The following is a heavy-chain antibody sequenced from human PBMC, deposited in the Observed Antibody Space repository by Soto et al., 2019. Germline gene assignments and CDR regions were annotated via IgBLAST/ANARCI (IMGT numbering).Heavy chain of an antibody. CDR2: IYYSGST. CDR1: GGSISSGGYY. V-gene: IGHV4-31*03. CDR3: ARGGTVTTVVFDY. J-gene: IGHJ4*02. D-gene: IGHD4-17*01. Sequence: QVQLQESGPGLVKPSQTLSLTCTVSGGSISSGGYYWSWIRQHPGKGLGWIGYIYYSGSTYYNPSLKSRVTISVDTSKNQFSLKLSSVTAADTAVYYCARGGTVTTVVFDYWGQGTLVTVSS.